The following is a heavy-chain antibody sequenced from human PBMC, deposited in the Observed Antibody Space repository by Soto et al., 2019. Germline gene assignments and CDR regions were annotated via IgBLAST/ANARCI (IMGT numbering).Heavy chain of an antibody. CDR1: GFPFSSYG. J-gene: IGHJ4*02. CDR3: AKVQFWDSGYSYGWGRPLFDY. V-gene: IGHV3-30*18. Sequence: HPGGSLRLSCAASGFPFSSYGMHWVRQAPGKGLEWVAVISYDGSNKYYADSVKGRFTISRDNSKNTLYLQMNSLRAEDTAVYYCAKVQFWDSGYSYGWGRPLFDYWGQGTLVTVSS. CDR2: ISYDGSNK. D-gene: IGHD5-18*01.